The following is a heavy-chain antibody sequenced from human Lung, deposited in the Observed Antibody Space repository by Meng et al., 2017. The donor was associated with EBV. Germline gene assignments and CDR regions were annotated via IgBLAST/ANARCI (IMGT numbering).Heavy chain of an antibody. Sequence: QAQLVEFGGEGKKPGALLKVSCKASGYTFTNYGITWVRQAPGQGLEWMGWISAYNGNTNYAQTLQGRVTMTTDTSTSTAYMELRSLRSDDTAVYYCARVEVGITSGDYWGQGTLVTVSS. CDR2: ISAYNGNT. V-gene: IGHV1-18*01. J-gene: IGHJ4*02. D-gene: IGHD1-26*01. CDR1: GYTFTNYG. CDR3: ARVEVGITSGDY.